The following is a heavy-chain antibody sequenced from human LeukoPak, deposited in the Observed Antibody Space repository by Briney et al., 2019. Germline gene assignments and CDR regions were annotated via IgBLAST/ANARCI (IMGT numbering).Heavy chain of an antibody. V-gene: IGHV4-30-4*01. CDR3: AREGVLTGYYH. Sequence: SETLSLTCTVSGGSISSGDYYWSWIRQPPGKGLEWIGYIYYSGSTYYNPSLKSRVTISVDTSKNQFSLKLSSVTAADTAVYYCAREGVLTGYYHWGQGTLVTVSS. J-gene: IGHJ5*02. D-gene: IGHD3-9*01. CDR1: GGSISSGDYY. CDR2: IYYSGST.